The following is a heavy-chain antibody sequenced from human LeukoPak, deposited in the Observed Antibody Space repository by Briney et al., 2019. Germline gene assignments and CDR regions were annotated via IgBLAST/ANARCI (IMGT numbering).Heavy chain of an antibody. CDR1: GGTFSSYA. V-gene: IGHV1-69*01. D-gene: IGHD1-26*01. Sequence: AASVKVSCTASGGTFSSYAISWVRQAPGQGLEWMGGIIPIFGTANYAQKFQGRVTITADESTSTAYMELSSLRSEDTAVYYCAAYYSWGTYYFDYWGQGTLVTVSS. J-gene: IGHJ4*02. CDR2: IIPIFGTA. CDR3: AAYYSWGTYYFDY.